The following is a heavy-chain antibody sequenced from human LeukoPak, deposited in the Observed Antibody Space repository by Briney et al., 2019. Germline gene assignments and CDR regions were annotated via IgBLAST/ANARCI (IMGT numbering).Heavy chain of an antibody. D-gene: IGHD2-21*02. J-gene: IGHJ3*02. Sequence: ASEKVSCKASGYTFTGYYMHWVRQAPGQPLGWMGWINTNSGGTNYAQKFQGRVTMTRDTSISTAYMELSRLRSDDTAVYYCAVNLAYCGGDCYPFDAFDIWGQGTMVTVSS. CDR2: INTNSGGT. CDR1: GYTFTGYY. CDR3: AVNLAYCGGDCYPFDAFDI. V-gene: IGHV1-2*02.